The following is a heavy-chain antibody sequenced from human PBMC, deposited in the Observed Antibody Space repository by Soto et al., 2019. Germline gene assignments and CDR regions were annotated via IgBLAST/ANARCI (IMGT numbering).Heavy chain of an antibody. D-gene: IGHD3-16*01. CDR1: GGSISSGGYS. V-gene: IGHV4-30-2*01. CDR2: IYHSGST. CDR3: ARLRSRQMGHYYYYGMDV. J-gene: IGHJ6*02. Sequence: QLQLQESGSGLVKPSQTLSLTCAVSGGSISSGGYSWSWIRQPPGKGLEWIGYIYHSGSTYYNPSLKSRVTISVDRSKNQCSLKLSSVTAADTAVYYCARLRSRQMGHYYYYGMDVWGQGTTVTVSS.